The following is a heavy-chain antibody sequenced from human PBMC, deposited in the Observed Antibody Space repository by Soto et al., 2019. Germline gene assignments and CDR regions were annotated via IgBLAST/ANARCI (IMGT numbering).Heavy chain of an antibody. J-gene: IGHJ4*02. CDR2: IIPMFDTP. CDR1: GGTFNTYA. CDR3: TRSIGSGGVIGGFDY. V-gene: IGHV1-69*01. D-gene: IGHD3-16*02. Sequence: QVQLVQSETEVKKPGSAVKVSCTASGGTFNTYAMNWVRQAPGQGLEWMGGIIPMFDTPRYAQKVQGRVTITVDEATTTAYMELSSLRSDDTAVYYCTRSIGSGGVIGGFDYWGQGTLVTVSS.